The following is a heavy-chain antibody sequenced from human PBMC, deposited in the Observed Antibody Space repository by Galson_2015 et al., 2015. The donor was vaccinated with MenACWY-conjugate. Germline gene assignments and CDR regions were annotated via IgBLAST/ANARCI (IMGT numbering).Heavy chain of an antibody. V-gene: IGHV5-51*01. D-gene: IGHD3-22*01. Sequence: QSGAEVKKPGESLKISCKGSGYSFTSYWIGWVRQMPGKGLGWMGIIYPGDSDTRYSPSFQGQVTISADKSISTAYLQWSSLKASDTAMHYCARQPYLGYYYDSSGHPDWGQGTLVTVSS. CDR1: GYSFTSYW. CDR3: ARQPYLGYYYDSSGHPD. J-gene: IGHJ4*02. CDR2: IYPGDSDT.